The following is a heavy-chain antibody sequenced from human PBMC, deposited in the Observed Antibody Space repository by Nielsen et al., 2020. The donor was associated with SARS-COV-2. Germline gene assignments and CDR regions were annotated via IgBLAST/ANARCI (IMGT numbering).Heavy chain of an antibody. D-gene: IGHD2-21*02. CDR1: DASISTHY. J-gene: IGHJ6*03. CDR2: IHSNRNT. CDR3: ARALTDSAWRGVYYADV. V-gene: IGHV4-59*08. Sequence: SETLSLTCTVPDASISTHYWSWIRQAPGKGLEWIGYIHSNRNTNYKPSLKSRVAMSLDTSNNHFSLRLSSVTAADTATYYCARALTDSAWRGVYYADVWGTGTTVTVSS.